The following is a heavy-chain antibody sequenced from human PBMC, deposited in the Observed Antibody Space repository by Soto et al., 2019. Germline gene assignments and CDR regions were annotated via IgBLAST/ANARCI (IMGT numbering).Heavy chain of an antibody. Sequence: NPSETLSLTCTVSSGSISGYYWSWIRQPPGKGLEWIGYIFYSGSTNYNPSLKRRVKISVDTSKNQFSLKLSSVTAADTAVYYCARGAGQWLWHFKYWGQGTLVTVSS. V-gene: IGHV4-59*01. CDR3: ARGAGQWLWHFKY. CDR2: IFYSGST. J-gene: IGHJ4*02. CDR1: SGSISGYY. D-gene: IGHD3-22*01.